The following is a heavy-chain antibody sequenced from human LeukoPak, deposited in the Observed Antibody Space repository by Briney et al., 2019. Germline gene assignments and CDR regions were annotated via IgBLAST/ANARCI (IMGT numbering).Heavy chain of an antibody. V-gene: IGHV2-70*11. Sequence: SGPALVKPTQTLTLTCTFSGFSLSTSGMCVSWIRQPPGKALEWLARIDWDDDKYYSTSLRTRLTISKDTAKNQVVLTMTNMAPVDTATYYCARFPSGWGDQWGQGTLVTVSS. D-gene: IGHD3-10*01. J-gene: IGHJ4*02. CDR1: GFSLSTSGMC. CDR3: ARFPSGWGDQ. CDR2: IDWDDDK.